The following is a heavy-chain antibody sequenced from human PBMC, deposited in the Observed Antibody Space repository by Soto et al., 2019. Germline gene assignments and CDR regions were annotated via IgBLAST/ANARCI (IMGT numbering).Heavy chain of an antibody. CDR1: GFTFSSYA. CDR3: AKDRDIVVVVALSVDY. Sequence: PGGSLRLSCAASGFTFSSYAMSWVRQAPGKGLEWVSAISGSGGSTYYADSVKGRFTISRDNSKNTLYLQMNSLRAEDTAVYYCAKDRDIVVVVALSVDYWGQGTLVTVSS. CDR2: ISGSGGST. V-gene: IGHV3-23*01. D-gene: IGHD2-15*01. J-gene: IGHJ4*02.